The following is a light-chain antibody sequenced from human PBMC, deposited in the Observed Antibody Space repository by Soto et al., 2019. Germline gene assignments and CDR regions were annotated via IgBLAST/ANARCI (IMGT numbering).Light chain of an antibody. V-gene: IGKV3-20*01. J-gene: IGKJ1*01. CDR3: QQYGSPGT. CDR1: QSVSNNY. CDR2: GAS. Sequence: EIVLTQYPGTLSLSPGERATLSCRASQSVSNNYLAWYKQKPGQAPRLLIYGASNRATGIPDRLSGSGSGTEFTLTISRMEPEDFAVYYCQQYGSPGTFGHGTKVDIK.